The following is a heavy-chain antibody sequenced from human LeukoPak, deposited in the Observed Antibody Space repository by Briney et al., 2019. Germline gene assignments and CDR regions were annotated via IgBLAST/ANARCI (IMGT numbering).Heavy chain of an antibody. Sequence: ASVEVSCKASGYTFTGYYMHWVRQAPGQGLEWMGWINPNSGGTNYAQKFQGRVTMTRDTSISTAYMELSRLRSDDTAVYYCARVVVTAAIDFDYWGQGTLVTVSS. J-gene: IGHJ4*02. V-gene: IGHV1-2*02. CDR2: INPNSGGT. CDR1: GYTFTGYY. D-gene: IGHD2-2*01. CDR3: ARVVVTAAIDFDY.